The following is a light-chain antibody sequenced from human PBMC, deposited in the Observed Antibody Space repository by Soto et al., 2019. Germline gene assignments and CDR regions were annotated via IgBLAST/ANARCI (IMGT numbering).Light chain of an antibody. CDR1: QTVSSNY. CDR3: QQYTGPPTT. CDR2: GAS. J-gene: IGKJ5*01. Sequence: EIILTHSPDTLSLSPGSRATLSCRASQTVSSNYLAWCQQRPGQAPRLLIYGASTRAAGIPERLSGSGSGTDFTLTITRIEPEDSAVYFCQQYTGPPTTFGHGTRLEIK. V-gene: IGKV3-20*01.